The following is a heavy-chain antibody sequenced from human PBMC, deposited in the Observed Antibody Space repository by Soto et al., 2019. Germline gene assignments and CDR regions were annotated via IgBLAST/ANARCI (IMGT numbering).Heavy chain of an antibody. CDR2: ISAYNSNT. CDR3: ARETLGSWYLAVDYYYGMDV. Sequence: QVQLVQSGAEVKKPGASLKVSCKASGYTFNTYGISWVRQAPGQGLEWMGRISAYNSNTNYAQKFQGRVTMTTDTSTSTAYMELRSLRSDDTAVYYCARETLGSWYLAVDYYYGMDVWGQGTTVTVS. CDR1: GYTFNTYG. J-gene: IGHJ6*02. D-gene: IGHD6-13*01. V-gene: IGHV1-18*01.